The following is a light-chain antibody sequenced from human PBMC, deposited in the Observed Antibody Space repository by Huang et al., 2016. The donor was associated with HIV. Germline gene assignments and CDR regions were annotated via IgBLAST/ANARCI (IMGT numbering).Light chain of an antibody. CDR1: ESVRNF. CDR3: QQRDIWPLT. J-gene: IGKJ3*01. V-gene: IGKV3-11*01. Sequence: EIVLTQSPATLSLSPGEGATLSCRANESVRNFLALYQQKPGQAPRLLIHGASNRAAGVPTRFSCTGSGTDFTLTINSLEPEDFGFYYCQQRDIWPLTFGPGTKVDIK. CDR2: GAS.